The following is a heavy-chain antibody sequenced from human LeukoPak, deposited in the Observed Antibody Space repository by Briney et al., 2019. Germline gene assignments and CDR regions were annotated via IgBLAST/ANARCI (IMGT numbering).Heavy chain of an antibody. D-gene: IGHD5-12*01. CDR1: GFTFDDYA. Sequence: PGGSLRLSCAASGFTFDDYAMHWVRQAPVKGLGWVSGISWNSGSIGYADSVKGRFTISRDNAKNSLYLQMNSLRAEDTALYYCAKDPSRDGYNFVYWGQGTLVTVSS. V-gene: IGHV3-9*01. CDR3: AKDPSRDGYNFVY. CDR2: ISWNSGSI. J-gene: IGHJ4*02.